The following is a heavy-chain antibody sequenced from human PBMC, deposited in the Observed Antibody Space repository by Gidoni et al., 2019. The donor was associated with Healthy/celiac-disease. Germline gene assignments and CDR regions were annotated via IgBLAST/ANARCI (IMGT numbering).Heavy chain of an antibody. CDR3: AREYDILTGSTFDY. V-gene: IGHV3-33*01. D-gene: IGHD3-9*01. Sequence: QVQLVESGGGVVQPGRSLRLSCAASGFTFSSYGMHWVRQAPGKGLEWVAVIWYDGSNKYYADSVKGRFTISRDNSKNTLYLQMNSLRAEDTAVYYCAREYDILTGSTFDYWGQGTLVTVSS. CDR1: GFTFSSYG. J-gene: IGHJ4*02. CDR2: IWYDGSNK.